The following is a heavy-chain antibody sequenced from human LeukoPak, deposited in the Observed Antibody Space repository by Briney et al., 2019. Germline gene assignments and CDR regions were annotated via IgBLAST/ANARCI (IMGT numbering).Heavy chain of an antibody. CDR2: IGTSGDP. CDR1: GLTSRSYD. D-gene: IGHD3-3*01. V-gene: IGHV3-13*05. Sequence: GGSLRLSCAASGLTSRSYDMPWVRQTTGKGLEWGSSIGTSGDPFYPASVKGRFAISRENAKNSLYLQMNSLRAGDTAVYYCAREYEGTFDLWGQGTLVTVSS. CDR3: AREYEGTFDL. J-gene: IGHJ4*02.